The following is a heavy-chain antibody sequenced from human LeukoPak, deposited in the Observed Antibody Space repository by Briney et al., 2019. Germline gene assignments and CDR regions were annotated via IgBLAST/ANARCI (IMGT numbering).Heavy chain of an antibody. D-gene: IGHD6-19*01. V-gene: IGHV1-2*02. Sequence: ASVKVSCKASVYTFTGYYMHWVRQAPGQGLEWLGGIDPNSSGTNYAQKVPGRVTMTNDTSTSTAYMELSRLRSDATAVYWCARGYSSGSSNYFDYWGQGTLVTVSS. CDR3: ARGYSSGSSNYFDY. CDR2: IDPNSSGT. J-gene: IGHJ4*02. CDR1: VYTFTGYY.